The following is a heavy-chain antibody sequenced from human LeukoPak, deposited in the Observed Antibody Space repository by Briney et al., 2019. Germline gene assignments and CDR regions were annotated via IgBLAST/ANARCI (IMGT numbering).Heavy chain of an antibody. Sequence: PSETLSLTCAVSSGSISISNSNWWSWVRQPPGKGLEWIGEIYHSGSTNYNPSLKSRVTISVDKSKNQFSLKLSSVTAADTTVYYCARDLHGGNSFTSDWYFDLWGRGTLVTVSS. CDR2: IYHSGST. CDR3: ARDLHGGNSFTSDWYFDL. J-gene: IGHJ2*01. CDR1: SGSISISNSNW. D-gene: IGHD4-23*01. V-gene: IGHV4-4*02.